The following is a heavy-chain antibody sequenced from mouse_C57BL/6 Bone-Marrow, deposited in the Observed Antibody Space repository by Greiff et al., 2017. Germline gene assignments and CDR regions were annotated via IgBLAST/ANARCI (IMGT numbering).Heavy chain of an antibody. D-gene: IGHD1-1*01. J-gene: IGHJ2*01. V-gene: IGHV1-64*01. CDR2: IHPNSGST. CDR3: AREAYGSLYYFDY. Sequence: VQLQQPGAELVKPGASVKLSCKASGYTFTSYWMHWVKQRPGQGLEWIGMIHPNSGSTNYNEKFKSKATLTVDKSSSTAYMQLSSLTSEDSAVYYGAREAYGSLYYFDYWGQGTTLTVSS. CDR1: GYTFTSYW.